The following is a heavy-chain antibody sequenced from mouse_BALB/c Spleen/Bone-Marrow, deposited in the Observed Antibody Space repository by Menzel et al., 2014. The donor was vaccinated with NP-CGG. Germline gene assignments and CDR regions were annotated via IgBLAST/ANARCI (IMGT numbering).Heavy chain of an antibody. D-gene: IGHD1-2*01. Sequence: EVQLQESGGGLVQPGGSLNLACVASGFDFGGYWMSWARLAPGKGLEWIGEINPGSSTINYSPSLKDGFIISRDNAKNTLCLQMSKVRSEDTALYYCARLGHYGYHDKWGQGTTLTVSS. CDR3: ARLGHYGYHDK. CDR1: GFDFGGYW. J-gene: IGHJ2*01. V-gene: IGHV4-2*02. CDR2: INPGSSTI.